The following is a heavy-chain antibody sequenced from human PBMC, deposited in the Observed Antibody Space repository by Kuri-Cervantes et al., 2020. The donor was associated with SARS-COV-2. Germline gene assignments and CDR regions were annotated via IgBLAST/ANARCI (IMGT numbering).Heavy chain of an antibody. CDR2: ISYDGSNK. J-gene: IGHJ4*02. CDR1: GFTFSSYG. V-gene: IGHV3-30*18. D-gene: IGHD1-7*01. Sequence: GGSLRLSCGASGFTFSSYGMHWVRQAPGKGLEWVAVISYDGSNKYYADSVKGRFTISRDNSKNTLYLQMNSLRAEDTAVYYCAKVLGVELRLIDYWGQGTLVTVSS. CDR3: AKVLGVELRLIDY.